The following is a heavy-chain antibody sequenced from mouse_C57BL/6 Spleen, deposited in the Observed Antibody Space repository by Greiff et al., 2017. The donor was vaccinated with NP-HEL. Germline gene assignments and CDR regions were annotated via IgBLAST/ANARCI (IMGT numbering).Heavy chain of an antibody. CDR2: IDPSDSYT. Sequence: QVQLQQPGAELVRPGTSVKLSCKASGYTFTSYWMHWVKQRPGQGLEWIGVIDPSDSYTNYNQKFKGKATLTVDTSSSTAYMQLSSLTSEDSAVYYCATIYSNYAMDYWGQGTSVTVSS. D-gene: IGHD2-1*01. J-gene: IGHJ4*01. CDR1: GYTFTSYW. CDR3: ATIYSNYAMDY. V-gene: IGHV1-59*01.